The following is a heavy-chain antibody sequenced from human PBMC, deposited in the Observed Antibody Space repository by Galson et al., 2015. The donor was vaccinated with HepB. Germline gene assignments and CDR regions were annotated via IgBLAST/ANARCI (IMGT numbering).Heavy chain of an antibody. J-gene: IGHJ6*02. CDR1: GFTFSNAW. D-gene: IGHD3-22*01. CDR2: IKSKTGGGTT. CDR3: TTGAPELVYDSSGYYNYYYYYGMDI. V-gene: IGHV3-15*01. Sequence: SLRLSCAASGFTFSNAWMSWVRQAPGRGLEWGGRIKSKTGGGTTDYAAPVKGRFTISKDDSKNTLYLQMNSLKTEDTAVYYCTTGAPELVYDSSGYYNYYYYYGMDIWGQGTTVTVSS.